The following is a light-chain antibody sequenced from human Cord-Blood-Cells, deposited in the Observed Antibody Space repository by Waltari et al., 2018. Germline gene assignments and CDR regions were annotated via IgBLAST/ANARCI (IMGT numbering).Light chain of an antibody. Sequence: SALTQPAPVSGSPGQSITISCTGTSSDVGGYNYVSWYQQHPGKAPKLMIYDVSKRPSGVSNRFSGSKAGNTASLTISGLQAEDEADYYCSSYTSSSTVVFGGGTKLTVL. V-gene: IGLV2-14*01. CDR2: DVS. J-gene: IGLJ2*01. CDR3: SSYTSSSTVV. CDR1: SSDVGGYNY.